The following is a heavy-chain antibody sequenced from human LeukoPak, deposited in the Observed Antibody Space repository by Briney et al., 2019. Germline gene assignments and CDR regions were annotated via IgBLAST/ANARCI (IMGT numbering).Heavy chain of an antibody. V-gene: IGHV3-7*01. D-gene: IGHD6-13*01. CDR2: RNQDGSEK. CDR1: GFTFSSYA. J-gene: IGHJ4*02. CDR3: ATRSSLTSSWYVYLFWDY. Sequence: GGSLRLSCAASGFTFSSYARTWVRQAPGKGLEGVANRNQDGSEKNYVDSVKGRFTISRDNAKNSLYLQINSLIADDTAVYYFATRSSLTSSWYVYLFWDYWGQGALVTVSS.